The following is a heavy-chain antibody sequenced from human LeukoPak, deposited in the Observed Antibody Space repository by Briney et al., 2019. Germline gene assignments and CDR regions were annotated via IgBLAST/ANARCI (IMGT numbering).Heavy chain of an antibody. V-gene: IGHV1-2*02. D-gene: IGHD1/OR15-1a*01. CDR1: GYTLTDKY. CDR2: INPNNGDT. CDR3: AREEQYNMYFDY. Sequence: ASVKVSCKASGYTLTDKYLHWVRQAPGQGLEWMGWINPNNGDTTYAQKFQGRVTMTRDTSISTAYMELSRLTSDDTAVYYCAREEQYNMYFDYWGQGTLVTVT. J-gene: IGHJ4*02.